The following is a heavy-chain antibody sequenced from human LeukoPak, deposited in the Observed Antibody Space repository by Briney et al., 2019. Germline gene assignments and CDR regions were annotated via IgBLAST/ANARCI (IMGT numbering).Heavy chain of an antibody. J-gene: IGHJ4*02. D-gene: IGHD3-10*01. CDR1: GYTFTGYY. Sequence: ASVKVSRKASGYTFTGYYMHWVRQAPGQGLEWMGWINPNSGGTNYAQKFQGRVTMTRDTSISTAYMELSRLRSDDTAVYYCATLTRLLWFGWETFDYWGQGTLVTVSS. CDR2: INPNSGGT. V-gene: IGHV1-2*02. CDR3: ATLTRLLWFGWETFDY.